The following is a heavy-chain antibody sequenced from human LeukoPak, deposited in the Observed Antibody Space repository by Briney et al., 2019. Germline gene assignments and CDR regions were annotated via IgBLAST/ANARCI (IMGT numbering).Heavy chain of an antibody. V-gene: IGHV1-69*05. CDR3: ASSPYYDFWSGYSSLADYYYMDV. D-gene: IGHD3-3*01. CDR2: IIPIFGTA. CDR1: GGTFSSYA. J-gene: IGHJ6*03. Sequence: SVKVSCKASGGTFSSYAISWVRQAPGQGLEWMGGIIPIFGTANYAQKFQGRVTITTDESTSTAYMELSSLRSEDTAVYYCASSPYYDFWSGYSSLADYYYMDVWGKGTTVTVSS.